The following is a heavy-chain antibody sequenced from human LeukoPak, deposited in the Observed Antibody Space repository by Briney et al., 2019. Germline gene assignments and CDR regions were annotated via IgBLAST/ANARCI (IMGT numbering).Heavy chain of an antibody. D-gene: IGHD3-10*01. CDR3: AKGLLEFFGAKHYYGLDV. CDR2: ISGSGGST. V-gene: IGHV3-23*01. J-gene: IGHJ6*02. Sequence: GGSLRLSCGASGFTFRNYAMSWVRQAPGQGLEWVAAISGSGGSTYYADSVKGRFTISRDNSKNTLYLQMNSLRAEDTAVYYCAKGLLEFFGAKHYYGLDVWGQGNTVTVSS. CDR1: GFTFRNYA.